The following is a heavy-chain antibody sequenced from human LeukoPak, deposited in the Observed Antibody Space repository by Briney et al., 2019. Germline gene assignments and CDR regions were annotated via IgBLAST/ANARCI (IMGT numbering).Heavy chain of an antibody. Sequence: ASVKVSCKASGYTFTGYYMHWVRQAPGQGLEWMGWINPNSGGTNYAQKFQGWVTMTRDTSISTAYMELSRLRSDDTAVYYCARNRFGGVIDYGMDVWGKGTTVTVSS. CDR1: GYTFTGYY. CDR2: INPNSGGT. V-gene: IGHV1-2*04. D-gene: IGHD3-16*02. CDR3: ARNRFGGVIDYGMDV. J-gene: IGHJ6*04.